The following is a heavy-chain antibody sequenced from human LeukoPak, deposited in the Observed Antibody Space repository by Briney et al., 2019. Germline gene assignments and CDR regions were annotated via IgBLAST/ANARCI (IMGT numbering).Heavy chain of an antibody. V-gene: IGHV3-48*01. CDR3: ARGTLLEWLLRY. Sequence: GGSLRLSCAASGFTFSSYSMSWVRQAPGKGLEWVSYISSSSRTIYYADSVKGRFTISRDNAKNSLYLQMNSLRAEDTAVYYCARGTLLEWLLRYWGQGTLVTVSS. J-gene: IGHJ4*02. CDR2: ISSSSRTI. CDR1: GFTFSSYS. D-gene: IGHD3-3*01.